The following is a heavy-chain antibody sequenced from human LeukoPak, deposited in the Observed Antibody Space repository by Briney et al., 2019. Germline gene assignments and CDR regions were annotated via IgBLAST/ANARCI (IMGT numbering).Heavy chain of an antibody. CDR3: ARDVEDSSGWTGAFDI. J-gene: IGHJ3*02. V-gene: IGHV3-21*01. CDR2: ISSSSSYI. Sequence: GGSLRLSCAASGFTFSSYNMNWVRQAPGKGLEWVSSISSSSSYIYYADSVKGGFTISRDNAKNSLYLQMNSLRAEDTAVYYCARDVEDSSGWTGAFDIWGQGTMVTVSS. CDR1: GFTFSSYN. D-gene: IGHD6-19*01.